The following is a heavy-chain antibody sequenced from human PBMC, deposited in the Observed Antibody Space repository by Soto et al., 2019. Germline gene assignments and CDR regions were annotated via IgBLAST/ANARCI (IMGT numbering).Heavy chain of an antibody. CDR3: ARDPVTAADYFDY. V-gene: IGHV6-1*01. CDR1: GDSVSSNSAT. D-gene: IGHD6-13*01. CDR2: TYYRSKWYY. J-gene: IGHJ4*02. Sequence: SQTLSLTCAISGDSVSSNSATCNLIRQSPSRGLEWLGRTYYRSKWYYDYAVSVKSRITINPDTSKNQFSLQLNSVTPEDTAVYYCARDPVTAADYFDYWGPGTLVTVSS.